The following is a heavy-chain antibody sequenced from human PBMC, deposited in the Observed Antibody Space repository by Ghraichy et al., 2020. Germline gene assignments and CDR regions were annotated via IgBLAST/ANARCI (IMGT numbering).Heavy chain of an antibody. CDR1: SVSVITPNYY. Sequence: SETLSLTCTVSSVSVITPNYYWTWIRQPPGRELEWIASIYYSGSTNYNPSLMSRVTISLDTSKNQLSLTLTSVTASDTAVYYCARVFNYTMYVWGQGTTVTVSS. CDR3: ARVFNYTMYV. D-gene: IGHD3-9*01. J-gene: IGHJ6*02. CDR2: IYYSGST. V-gene: IGHV4-61*01.